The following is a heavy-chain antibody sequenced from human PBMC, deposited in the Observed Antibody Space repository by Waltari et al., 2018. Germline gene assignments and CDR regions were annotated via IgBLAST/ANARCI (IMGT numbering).Heavy chain of an antibody. CDR3: ARDPSIVVVVAAPDY. CDR2: ISSSSSYI. Sequence: EVQLLESGGGLVQPGGSLRLSCAASGFTFSSYAMSWVRQAPGKGLEWVSSISSSSSYIYYADSVKGRFTISRDNAKNSLYLQMNSLRAEDTAVYYCARDPSIVVVVAAPDYWGQGTLVTVSS. D-gene: IGHD2-15*01. J-gene: IGHJ4*02. CDR1: GFTFSSYA. V-gene: IGHV3-21*01.